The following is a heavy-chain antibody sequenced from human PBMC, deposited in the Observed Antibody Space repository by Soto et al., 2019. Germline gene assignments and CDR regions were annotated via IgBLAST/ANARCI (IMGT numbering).Heavy chain of an antibody. CDR2: ISYGGSNK. J-gene: IGHJ6*02. CDR1: GFTFSSYA. V-gene: IGHV3-30-3*01. D-gene: IGHD6-13*01. CDR3: ARTRASSSWSRGYYYYYYGMDV. Sequence: GSSLRLSCAASGFTFSSYAMHWVRQAPGKGLEWVAVISYGGSNKYYADSVKGRFTISRDNSKNTLYLQMNSLRAEDTAVYYCARTRASSSWSRGYYYYYYGMDVWGQGTTVTVSS.